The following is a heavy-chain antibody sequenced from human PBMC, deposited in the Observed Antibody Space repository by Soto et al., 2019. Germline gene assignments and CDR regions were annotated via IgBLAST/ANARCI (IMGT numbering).Heavy chain of an antibody. V-gene: IGHV4-39*01. CDR3: ARTPDCTNGVCSAGFDY. Sequence: SKTLSLTCTVSGGSIYRSGYYWGWIRQPPGRGLEWIGNIDYNGVTYSNPSLKSRVTISRDTSKNQFSLKLTSVTAADTAVYYCARTPDCTNGVCSAGFDYWGQGTLVTVSS. D-gene: IGHD2-8*01. J-gene: IGHJ4*02. CDR1: GGSIYRSGYY. CDR2: IDYNGVT.